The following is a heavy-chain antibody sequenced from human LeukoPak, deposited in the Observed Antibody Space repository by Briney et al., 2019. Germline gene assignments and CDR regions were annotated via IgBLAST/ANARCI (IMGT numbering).Heavy chain of an antibody. CDR3: ARGDYDFWSGYYSDY. CDR1: GFTVSSNY. CDR2: IYSGGST. V-gene: IGHV3-66*02. Sequence: PGGSLRLSCAASGFTVSSNYMSWVRQAPGKGLEWVSVIYSGGSTYYADSVKGRFTISRDNSKNTLYLQMNSLRAEDTAVYYCARGDYDFWSGYYSDYWGQGTLVTVSS. D-gene: IGHD3-3*01. J-gene: IGHJ4*02.